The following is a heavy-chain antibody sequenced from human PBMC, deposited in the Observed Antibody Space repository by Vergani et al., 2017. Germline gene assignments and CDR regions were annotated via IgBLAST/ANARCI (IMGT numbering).Heavy chain of an antibody. V-gene: IGHV3-30*03. J-gene: IGHJ4*02. D-gene: IGHD6-6*01. CDR1: GVTFSIYG. CDR2: ISYDGSNK. Sequence: QVQLVESGGGVVQPGRSLRLSCAASGVTFSIYGMHWVPPAPGKGLEWVAVISYDGSNKYYADSVKGRFTISRDNSKNTLYLQMNSLRAEDTAVYYCATTSWYSSSSKEMNSDYWGQGTLVTVSS. CDR3: ATTSWYSSSSKEMNSDY.